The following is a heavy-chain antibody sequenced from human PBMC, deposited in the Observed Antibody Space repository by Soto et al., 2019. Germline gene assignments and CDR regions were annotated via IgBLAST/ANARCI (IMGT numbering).Heavy chain of an antibody. CDR2: ISFDGNNK. CDR1: GFTFSSYG. V-gene: IGHV3-30*18. CDR3: AKDRRPNYYDGMDV. D-gene: IGHD6-25*01. J-gene: IGHJ6*02. Sequence: QVQLVESGGGVVQPGRSLRLSCAASGFTFSSYGMHWVRQAPGKGLEWVAVISFDGNNKYYADSVKGRFTISRDNSKNTLYLQMTSLRAEDTAVYYCAKDRRPNYYDGMDVWGQGTTVTVSS.